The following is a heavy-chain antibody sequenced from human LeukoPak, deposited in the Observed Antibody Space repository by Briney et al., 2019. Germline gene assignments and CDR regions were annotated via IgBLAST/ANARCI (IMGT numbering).Heavy chain of an antibody. CDR1: GGSINNYY. D-gene: IGHD7-27*01. CDR2: IYSSGST. V-gene: IGHV4-4*09. Sequence: TSETLSLTCSVSGGSINNYYWSWIRQPPGKGLEWIGYIYSSGSTNYNPSLKSRVTISVDTSKNQFSLKLSSLTAADTAVYYCARRHLQRSGDYFDYWGQGTLVTVSS. J-gene: IGHJ4*02. CDR3: ARRHLQRSGDYFDY.